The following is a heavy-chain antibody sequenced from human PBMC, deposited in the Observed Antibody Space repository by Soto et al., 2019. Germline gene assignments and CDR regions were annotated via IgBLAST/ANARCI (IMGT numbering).Heavy chain of an antibody. CDR2: ISYDGSNK. J-gene: IGHJ4*02. Sequence: GGSLRLSCAASGFTFSSYAMHWVRQAPGKGLEWVAVISYDGSNKYYADSVKGRFTISRDNSKNTLYLQMNSLRAEDTAVYYCARDPGHKDTAMVTPDYWGQGTLVTVSS. D-gene: IGHD5-18*01. CDR1: GFTFSSYA. CDR3: ARDPGHKDTAMVTPDY. V-gene: IGHV3-30-3*01.